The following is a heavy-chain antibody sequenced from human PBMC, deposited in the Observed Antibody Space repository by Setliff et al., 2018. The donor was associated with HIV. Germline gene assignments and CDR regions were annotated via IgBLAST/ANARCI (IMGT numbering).Heavy chain of an antibody. CDR1: GGPISSSTYF. Sequence: SETLSLTCSVSGGPISSSTYFWDWIRQPPGKGLEWIGSIYHSGNTYYNPSLKSRVTISVDTSKRQFSLKLSSVTAGDSALYYCARRRGQKATGWYYFDFWGQGALVTVSS. V-gene: IGHV4-39*01. CDR2: IYHSGNT. CDR3: ARRRGQKATGWYYFDF. D-gene: IGHD6-19*01. J-gene: IGHJ4*02.